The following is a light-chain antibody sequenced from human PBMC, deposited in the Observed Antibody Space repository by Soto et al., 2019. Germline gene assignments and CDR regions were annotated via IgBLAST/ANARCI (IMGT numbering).Light chain of an antibody. Sequence: EIVLTQSPATLSLSPGESATLSCRTSQTIRGLLNWYQQRPGQAPRLLIYDTSNRATDIPARFSGSGSGTDFLLTISSLDPEDFGVYFCQQRHNWPITFGQGTRLDIK. V-gene: IGKV3-11*01. J-gene: IGKJ5*01. CDR1: QTIRGL. CDR2: DTS. CDR3: QQRHNWPIT.